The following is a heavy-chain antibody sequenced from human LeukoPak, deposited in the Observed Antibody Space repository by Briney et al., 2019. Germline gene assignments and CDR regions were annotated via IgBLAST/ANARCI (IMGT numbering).Heavy chain of an antibody. CDR2: INPNSGGT. D-gene: IGHD4-17*01. V-gene: IGHV1-2*06. Sequence: GASVKVSCKASGYTSTGYYMHWVRQAPGQGLEWMGRINPNSGGTNYAQKFQGRVTMTRDTSISTAYMELSRLRSDDTAVYYCARVEATVTTSSWFDPWGQGTLVTVSS. CDR3: ARVEATVTTSSWFDP. J-gene: IGHJ5*02. CDR1: GYTSTGYY.